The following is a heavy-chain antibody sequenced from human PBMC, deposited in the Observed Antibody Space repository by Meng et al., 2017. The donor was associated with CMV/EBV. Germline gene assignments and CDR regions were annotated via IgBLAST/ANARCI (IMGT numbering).Heavy chain of an antibody. CDR1: GYTFTSYD. J-gene: IGHJ6*02. Sequence: ASVKVSCKASGYTFTSYDINWVRQATGQGLEWMGWMNPNSGNTGYAQKFQGRVTITRNTSISTAYMELSSLRSEDTAVYYCARRSVVVPAAHWTYYDFWSGYYTEGYYYYGMDVWGQGTTVTVSS. CDR3: ARRSVVVPAAHWTYYDFWSGYYTEGYYYYGMDV. D-gene: IGHD3-3*01. CDR2: MNPNSGNT. V-gene: IGHV1-8*03.